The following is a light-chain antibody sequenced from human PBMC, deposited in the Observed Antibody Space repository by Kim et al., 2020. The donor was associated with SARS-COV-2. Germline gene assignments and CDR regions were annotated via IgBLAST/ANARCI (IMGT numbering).Light chain of an antibody. J-gene: IGKJ4*01. CDR3: MKTLEAPLT. V-gene: IGKV2-28*01. CDR2: LGS. Sequence: DIVMTQSPLSLPVTPGEPASISCRSSQSLLHSNGYNYLDWYLQKPGQSPQLLIYLGSNRASGVPDRFSGSGARTDFTLKIRRVEAEDVGVYFCMKTLEAPLTFGGGTQV. CDR1: QSLLHSNGYNY.